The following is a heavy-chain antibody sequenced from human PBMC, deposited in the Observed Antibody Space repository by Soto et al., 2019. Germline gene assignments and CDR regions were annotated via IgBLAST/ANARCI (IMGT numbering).Heavy chain of an antibody. Sequence: VQLVESGGGVVQPGRSLRLSCEASGFVYSQYAMHWVRQAPGTGPEWVALIWNDGSQKNYVDSVKGRFTISRDNSKNTLNLQMNSLRADDTAMYFCGRGIPSQYSSTWLYWHFDLWGPGTLVTVSS. CDR2: IWNDGSQK. CDR1: GFVYSQYA. J-gene: IGHJ2*01. D-gene: IGHD6-13*01. CDR3: GRGIPSQYSSTWLYWHFDL. V-gene: IGHV3-33*01.